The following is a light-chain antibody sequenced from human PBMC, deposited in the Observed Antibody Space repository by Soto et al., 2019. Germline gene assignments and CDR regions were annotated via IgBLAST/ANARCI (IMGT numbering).Light chain of an antibody. CDR3: AAYTTSSTLV. J-gene: IGLJ3*02. CDR1: SADVGAFDY. V-gene: IGLV2-14*03. Sequence: QSAPTQPASVSVSPGQSITISCAGTSADVGAFDYVSWYQHHPGKVPKLMIYDVSDRPSGVSTRFSGSKSANMASLTISGLQPDDEADYYCAAYTTSSTLVFGGGTKLTVL. CDR2: DVS.